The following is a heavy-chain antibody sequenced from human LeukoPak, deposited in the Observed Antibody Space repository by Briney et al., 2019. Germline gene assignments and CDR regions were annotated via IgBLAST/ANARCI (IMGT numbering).Heavy chain of an antibody. V-gene: IGHV3-7*05. Sequence: GGSLRLSCTASTFTLNNYWMSWVRKAPGKGLEWVAIIKQDGSEKYYVDSVKGRFTISRDNAKNSLYWQMNSLRPEATAGYYCASRAGYTGSWSAFDYWGQGTLVTVSS. D-gene: IGHD6-13*01. CDR2: IKQDGSEK. CDR1: TFTLNNYW. CDR3: ASRAGYTGSWSAFDY. J-gene: IGHJ4*02.